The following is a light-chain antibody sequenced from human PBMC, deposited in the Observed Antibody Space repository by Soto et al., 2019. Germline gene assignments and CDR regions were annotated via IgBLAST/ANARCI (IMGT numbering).Light chain of an antibody. J-gene: IGKJ2*01. CDR2: GAS. V-gene: IGKV3-15*01. CDR3: QQYNNWPPSYT. CDR1: QSVTSN. Sequence: EIVMTQSPATLSVSPGERATLSCRASQSVTSNLAWYQQKPGQAPRLVIYGASTWATGIPARFSGSGSGTECTLTITSRQSEDFALYYCQQYNNWPPSYTFGQGTTLEIK.